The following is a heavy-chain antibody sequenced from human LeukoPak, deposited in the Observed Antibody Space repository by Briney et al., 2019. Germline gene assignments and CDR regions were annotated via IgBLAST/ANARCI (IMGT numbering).Heavy chain of an antibody. D-gene: IGHD3-10*01. J-gene: IGHJ4*02. CDR2: IIPILGIA. CDR3: ARGLSMVRGVGEGY. CDR1: GGTFSSYA. V-gene: IGHV1-69*04. Sequence: SVKVSCKASGGTFSSYAISWVRQAPGQGLEWMGRIIPILGIANYARKFQGRVTITADKSTSTAYMELSSLRSEDTAVYYCARGLSMVRGVGEGYWGQGTLVTVSS.